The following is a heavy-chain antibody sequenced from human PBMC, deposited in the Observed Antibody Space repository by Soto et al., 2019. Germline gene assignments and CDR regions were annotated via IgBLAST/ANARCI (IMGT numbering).Heavy chain of an antibody. CDR1: GGSISSSSYY. V-gene: IGHV4-39*01. J-gene: IGHJ3*02. D-gene: IGHD5-12*01. CDR2: IYYSGST. CDR3: ASVDIVATRGAFDI. Sequence: SETLSLTCTVSGGSISSSSYYWGWIRQPPGKGLEWIGSIYYSGSTYYNPSLKSRVTISVDTSKNQFSLKLSSVTAADTAVYYCASVDIVATRGAFDIWGQGTMVTVSS.